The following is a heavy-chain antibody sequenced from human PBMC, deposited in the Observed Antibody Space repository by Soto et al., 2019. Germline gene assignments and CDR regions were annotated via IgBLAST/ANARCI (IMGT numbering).Heavy chain of an antibody. CDR2: MNPNSGNT. D-gene: IGHD3-10*01. V-gene: IGHV1-8*01. Sequence: ASVKVSCKASGYTFTSYDINWVRQATGQGLEWMGWMNPNSGNTGYAQKFQGRVTMTRNTSISTAYMELRSLRSDDTAVYYCARLGGGSGSYFIYYYYGMDVWGQGTTVTVSS. CDR1: GYTFTSYD. J-gene: IGHJ6*02. CDR3: ARLGGGSGSYFIYYYYGMDV.